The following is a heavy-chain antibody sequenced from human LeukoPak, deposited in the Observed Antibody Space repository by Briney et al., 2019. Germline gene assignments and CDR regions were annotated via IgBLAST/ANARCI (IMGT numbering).Heavy chain of an antibody. V-gene: IGHV4-59*01. D-gene: IGHD1-1*01. CDR2: IYYSGST. CDR1: GGSISSYY. CDR3: ARGATGTELNY. Sequence: SETLSLTCTVSGGSISSYYWSWIRQPPGEGLEWIGYIYYSGSTNYNPSLKSRVTISVDTSKNQFSLKLSSVTAADTAVYYRARGATGTELNYWGQGTLVTVSS. J-gene: IGHJ4*02.